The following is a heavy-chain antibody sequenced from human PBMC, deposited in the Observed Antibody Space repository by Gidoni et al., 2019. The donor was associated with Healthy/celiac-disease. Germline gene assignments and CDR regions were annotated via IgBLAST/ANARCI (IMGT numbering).Heavy chain of an antibody. CDR3: ARVTGGDYDAKFDY. D-gene: IGHD4-17*01. J-gene: IGHJ4*02. CDR1: GGTFSSYA. Sequence: QVQLVQSGAEVKKPGSSVKVSCKASGGTFSSYAISWVRQAPGQGLEWMGRIIPILGIANYAQKFQGRVTITADKSTSTAYMELSSLRSEDTAVYYCARVTGGDYDAKFDYWGQGTLVTVSS. CDR2: IIPILGIA. V-gene: IGHV1-69*04.